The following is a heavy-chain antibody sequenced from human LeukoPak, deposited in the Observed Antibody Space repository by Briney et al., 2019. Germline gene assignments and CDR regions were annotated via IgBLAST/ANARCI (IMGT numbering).Heavy chain of an antibody. CDR1: GGSINSYY. CDR3: AREKGIAAGTTTTISPLDY. Sequence: SETLSLTCTVSGGSINSYYWSWIRQPAGKGLEWIGRIYTSGSTNYNPSLKSRVTMSVDTSKNQFSLKLSSVTAADTAVYYCAREKGIAAGTTTTISPLDYWGQGTLVTVSS. J-gene: IGHJ4*02. CDR2: IYTSGST. D-gene: IGHD6-13*01. V-gene: IGHV4-4*07.